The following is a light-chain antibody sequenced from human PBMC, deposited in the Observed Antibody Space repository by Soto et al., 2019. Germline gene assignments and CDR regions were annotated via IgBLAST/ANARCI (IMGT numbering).Light chain of an antibody. Sequence: EIVLTQSPGTLSLSPGERATLSCRASQSVSSSYLAWYQQKPGQAPRLLIYGACSRATGIPDRFSGSGSGTDFTLTISRLEPEDFAVYYCQQHGSSPPWTFGQGTKVEIK. CDR2: GAC. V-gene: IGKV3-20*01. CDR1: QSVSSSY. CDR3: QQHGSSPPWT. J-gene: IGKJ1*01.